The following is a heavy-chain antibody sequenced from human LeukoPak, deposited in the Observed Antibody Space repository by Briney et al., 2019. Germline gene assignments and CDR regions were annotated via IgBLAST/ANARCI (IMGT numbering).Heavy chain of an antibody. Sequence: SETLSLTCTVPGGSISSGSYYWSWIRQPAGKGLEWIGRIYTSGSTNYNPSLKSRVTISVDTSKNRFSLKLSSVTAADTAVYYCARDRFGELLVDYWGQGTLVTVSS. CDR1: GGSISSGSYY. CDR3: ARDRFGELLVDY. J-gene: IGHJ4*02. V-gene: IGHV4-61*02. CDR2: IYTSGST. D-gene: IGHD3-10*01.